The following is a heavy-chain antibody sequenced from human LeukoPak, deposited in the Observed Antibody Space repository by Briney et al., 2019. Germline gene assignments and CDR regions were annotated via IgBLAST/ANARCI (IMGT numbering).Heavy chain of an antibody. V-gene: IGHV3-30*02. D-gene: IGHD3-3*01. CDR3: ARGYYDFWSGYYPYY. CDR1: GFTFSSYG. J-gene: IGHJ4*02. CDR2: IRYDGSNK. Sequence: GGSLRLSCAASGFTFSSYGMHWVRQAPGKGLEWVAFIRYDGSNKYYADSVKGRFTISRDNSKNTLYLQMNSLRAEDTAVYYCARGYYDFWSGYYPYYWGQGTLVTVSS.